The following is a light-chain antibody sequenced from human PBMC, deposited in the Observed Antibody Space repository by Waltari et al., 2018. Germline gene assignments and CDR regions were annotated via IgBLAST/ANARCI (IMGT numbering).Light chain of an antibody. Sequence: EIVLTQSPGSLSLSPGERATLSCRASQSVSSSYLAWYQHKPGQAPRLLIYRASTRATGIPDRFSGSGSGTDFTLTISRLEPEDFAVYYCQQHDTSRTFGQGTKVEIK. CDR1: QSVSSSY. V-gene: IGKV3-20*01. CDR3: QQHDTSRT. CDR2: RAS. J-gene: IGKJ1*01.